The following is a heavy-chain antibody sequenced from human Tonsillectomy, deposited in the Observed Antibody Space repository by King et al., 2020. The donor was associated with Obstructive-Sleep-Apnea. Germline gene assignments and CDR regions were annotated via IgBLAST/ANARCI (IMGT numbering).Heavy chain of an antibody. CDR3: ARGKSSSPWGMDV. D-gene: IGHD6-13*01. V-gene: IGHV3-11*01. CDR2: ISSASTI. Sequence: VQLVESGGGLVKPGGSLRLSCAASGLTFSDYYMSWIRQAPGKGLKWVSYISSASTIYYADSVKGRFTISRDNAKNSLYLQMNSLRAEDTAVYYCARGKSSSPWGMDVWGQGTTVTVSS. CDR1: GLTFSDYY. J-gene: IGHJ6*02.